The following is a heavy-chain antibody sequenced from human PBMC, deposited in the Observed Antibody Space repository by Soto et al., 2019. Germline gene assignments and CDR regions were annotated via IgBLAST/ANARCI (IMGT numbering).Heavy chain of an antibody. D-gene: IGHD1-26*01. J-gene: IGHJ3*02. CDR2: ISAYNGNT. Sequence: GASVKFSCKASGYTFTSYGISWVRQAPGQGLEWMGWISAYNGNTNYAQKLQGRVTMTTDTSTSTAYMELRSLRSDDTAVYYCARDRVGATDDAFDIWGQGTMVTVSS. CDR3: ARDRVGATDDAFDI. CDR1: GYTFTSYG. V-gene: IGHV1-18*01.